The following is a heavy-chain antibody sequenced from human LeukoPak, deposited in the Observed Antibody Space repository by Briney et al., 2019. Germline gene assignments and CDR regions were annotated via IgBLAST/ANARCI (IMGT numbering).Heavy chain of an antibody. J-gene: IGHJ3*02. Sequence: GASVKVSCKASGYTFTGYYMHWVRQAPGQGLEWMGWINPNSGGTNYAQKFQGRVTMTRDTSISTAYMELSRLRSDDTAVYYCAREQDRLRGYAFDIWGQGTMVTVSS. D-gene: IGHD2-15*01. CDR3: AREQDRLRGYAFDI. V-gene: IGHV1-2*02. CDR1: GYTFTGYY. CDR2: INPNSGGT.